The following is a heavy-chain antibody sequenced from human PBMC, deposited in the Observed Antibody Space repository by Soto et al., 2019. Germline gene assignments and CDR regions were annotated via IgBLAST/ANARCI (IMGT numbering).Heavy chain of an antibody. D-gene: IGHD7-27*01. CDR1: GFTFSSYG. V-gene: IGHV3-30*18. CDR2: ISYDGSNK. J-gene: IGHJ3*02. CDR3: AKDLGHGGRGAFDI. Sequence: QVQLVESGGGVVQPGRSLRLSCAASGFTFSSYGMHWVRQAPGKGLEWVALISYDGSNKYYADSVKGRFTISRDNSKNTMYLQMTSLRTEDTAGYYCAKDLGHGGRGAFDIWGQGTMVTVSS.